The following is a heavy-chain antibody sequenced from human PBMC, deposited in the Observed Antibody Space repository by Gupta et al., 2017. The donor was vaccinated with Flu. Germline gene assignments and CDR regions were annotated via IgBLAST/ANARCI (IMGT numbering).Heavy chain of an antibody. V-gene: IGHV3-33*01. D-gene: IGHD2-2*02. Sequence: QVQLVESGGGVVQPGRSLRLSCAASGFTFSSYGMHWVRTAPGKGLEWVAVIWYDGSNKYYADSVKGRFTISRDNSKNTLYLQMNSLRAEDTAVYYCARGDCSSTSCYTSVGDYWGQGTLVTVSS. CDR3: ARGDCSSTSCYTSVGDY. CDR1: GFTFSSYG. CDR2: IWYDGSNK. J-gene: IGHJ4*02.